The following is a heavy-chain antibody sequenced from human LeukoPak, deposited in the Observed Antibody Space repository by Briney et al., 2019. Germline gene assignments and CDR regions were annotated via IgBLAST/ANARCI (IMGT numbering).Heavy chain of an antibody. CDR1: GGSFSGYY. CDR3: AREGTMVRGVIGY. D-gene: IGHD3-10*01. CDR2: INHSGST. V-gene: IGHV4-34*01. Sequence: SETLSLTCAVYGGSFSGYYWSWIRQPPGKGLEWIGEINHSGSTNYNPSLKSRVPISVDTSKNQFSLKLSSVTAADTAVYYCAREGTMVRGVIGYWGQGTLVTVSS. J-gene: IGHJ4*02.